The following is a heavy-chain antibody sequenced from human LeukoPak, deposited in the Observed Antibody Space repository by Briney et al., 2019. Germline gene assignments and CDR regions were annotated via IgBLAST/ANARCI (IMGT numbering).Heavy chain of an antibody. CDR2: INWNGGNT. CDR1: GFTFGDYG. Sequence: RPGGSLRLSCAASGFTFGDYGMSWVRQAPGKGLEWVSSINWNGGNTAYADSVKGRFTISRDTAKDSLYLQLNSLRAEDTAVYYCVRDNRSYNFDYWGQGALVTVSS. V-gene: IGHV3-20*04. CDR3: VRDNRSYNFDY. D-gene: IGHD1-26*01. J-gene: IGHJ4*02.